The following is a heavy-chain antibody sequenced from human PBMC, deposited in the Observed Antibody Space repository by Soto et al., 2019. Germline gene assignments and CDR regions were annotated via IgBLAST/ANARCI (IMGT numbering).Heavy chain of an antibody. J-gene: IGHJ4*02. CDR1: GFSVSSHE. CDR2: LSSALLTT. Sequence: EVQLVESGGGLVQPGGSLRLSCTASGFSVSSHEMNWVRQAPGKGLEWMSFLSSALLTTHYADSVKGRFTISRDTAKNVLYLQMHSLRAEDTAVYYCARETDSSGPFDYWGQGTLVTVS. CDR3: ARETDSSGPFDY. D-gene: IGHD6-19*01. V-gene: IGHV3-48*03.